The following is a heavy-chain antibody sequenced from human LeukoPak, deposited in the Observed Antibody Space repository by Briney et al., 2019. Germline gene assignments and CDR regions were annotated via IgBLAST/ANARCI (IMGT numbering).Heavy chain of an antibody. V-gene: IGHV3-48*03. D-gene: IGHD1-26*01. CDR3: ARDPGGWWELPYYYYYMDV. Sequence: GGSLRLSCAASGFTFSSYEMNWVRQAPGKGLEWVSYISSSGSTIYYADSVKGRFTISRDNAKNSLYLQMNSLRAEDTAVYYCARDPGGWWELPYYYYYMDVWGKGTTVTVSS. J-gene: IGHJ6*03. CDR1: GFTFSSYE. CDR2: ISSSGSTI.